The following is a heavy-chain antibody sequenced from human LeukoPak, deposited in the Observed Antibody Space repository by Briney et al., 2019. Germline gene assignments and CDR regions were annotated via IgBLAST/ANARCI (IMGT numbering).Heavy chain of an antibody. J-gene: IGHJ4*02. CDR3: ANSFGPEIAAAGTGAD. Sequence: PGGSLRLSCAASGFTFSSCEMNWVRQAPGKGLEWVSYISSSGSTIYYADSVKGRFTISRDNAKNSLYLQMNSLRAEDTAVYYCANSFGPEIAAAGTGADWGQGTLVTVSS. CDR2: ISSSGSTI. V-gene: IGHV3-48*03. D-gene: IGHD6-13*01. CDR1: GFTFSSCE.